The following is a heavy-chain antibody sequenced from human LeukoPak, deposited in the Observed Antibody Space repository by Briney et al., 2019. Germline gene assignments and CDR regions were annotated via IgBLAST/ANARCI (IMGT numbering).Heavy chain of an antibody. D-gene: IGHD1-26*01. CDR1: GGSFSGYY. CDR3: ARRGGSGRAFDY. J-gene: IGHJ4*02. V-gene: IGHV4-34*01. Sequence: PSETLSLTCAVYGGSFSGYYWSWIRQPPGEGLEWIGEINHSGSTNYNPSLKSRVTISVDTSKNQFSLKLSSVTAADTAVYYCARRGGSGRAFDYWGQGTLVTVSS. CDR2: INHSGST.